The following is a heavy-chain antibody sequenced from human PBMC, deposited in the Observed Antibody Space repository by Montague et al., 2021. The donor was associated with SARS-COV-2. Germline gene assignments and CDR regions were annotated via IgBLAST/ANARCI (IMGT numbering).Heavy chain of an antibody. CDR1: GGSISSYY. V-gene: IGHV4-59*01. Sequence: SDTLSLTCTVSGGSISSYYWNWIRETPGKGLEWIGYIYYSGTTNYNPSLKSRVTISLDTPKNRFSLNLNSVTAADTAIYYCARDQAAKISFKGAFDIWGQGRMVTVSS. CDR3: ARDQAAKISFKGAFDI. J-gene: IGHJ3*02. D-gene: IGHD3-3*01. CDR2: IYYSGTT.